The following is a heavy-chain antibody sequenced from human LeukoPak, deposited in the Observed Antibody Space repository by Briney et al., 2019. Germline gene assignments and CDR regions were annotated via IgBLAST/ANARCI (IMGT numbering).Heavy chain of an antibody. J-gene: IGHJ5*02. Sequence: ASVKVSCKASGYTFTSYDINWVRQATGQGLEWMGWMNPNSGNTGYAQKFQGRVTMTRNTSISTAYMALSSLRSEDTAVYYCARRLRGQQLVLLTWTRQNWFDPWGQGTLVTVSS. V-gene: IGHV1-8*01. CDR1: GYTFTSYD. CDR3: ARRLRGQQLVLLTWTRQNWFDP. D-gene: IGHD6-13*01. CDR2: MNPNSGNT.